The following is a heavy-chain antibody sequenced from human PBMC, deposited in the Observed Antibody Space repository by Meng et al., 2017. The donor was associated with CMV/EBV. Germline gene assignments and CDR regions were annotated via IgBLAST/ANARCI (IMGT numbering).Heavy chain of an antibody. V-gene: IGHV4-59*05. J-gene: IGHJ6*02. D-gene: IGHD2-2*02. CDR3: ASGRVNCSSTSCYILRPYYYYYGMDV. CDR2: IYYSGST. CDR1: GFTFSSYSMN. Sequence: ESLKISCAASGFTFSSYSMNWVRQAPGKGLEWIGSIYYSGSTYYNPSLQSRVTISVDTSKNQFSLKLSSVTAADTAVYYCASGRVNCSSTSCYILRPYYYYYGMDVWGQGTTVTVSS.